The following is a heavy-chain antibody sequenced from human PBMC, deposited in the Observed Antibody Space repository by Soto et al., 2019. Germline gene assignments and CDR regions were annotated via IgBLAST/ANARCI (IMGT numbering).Heavy chain of an antibody. CDR2: IGTAGDT. D-gene: IGHD3-10*01. V-gene: IGHV3-13*01. Sequence: EVQLVESGGGLVQPGGSLRLSCAASGFTFSSYDMHWVRQATGKGLEWVSAIGTAGDTYYPGSVKGRFTISRENAKNSLYLQMNSLRAGDTAVYYCARVSFTIVRGVTPPYWYFDLWGRGTLVTVSS. CDR1: GFTFSSYD. CDR3: ARVSFTIVRGVTPPYWYFDL. J-gene: IGHJ2*01.